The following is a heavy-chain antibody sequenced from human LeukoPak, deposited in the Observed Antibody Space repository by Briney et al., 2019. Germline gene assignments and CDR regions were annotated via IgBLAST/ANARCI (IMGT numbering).Heavy chain of an antibody. Sequence: ASVKVSCKASGYTFTGYYMHWVRQAPGQGLEWMGWINPNSGGTNYAQKFQGWVTMTRDTSIGTAYMELSRLRSDDTAVYYCARGLRGYSYGNNWFDPWGQGTLVTVSS. CDR2: INPNSGGT. V-gene: IGHV1-2*04. CDR1: GYTFTGYY. CDR3: ARGLRGYSYGNNWFDP. J-gene: IGHJ5*02. D-gene: IGHD5-18*01.